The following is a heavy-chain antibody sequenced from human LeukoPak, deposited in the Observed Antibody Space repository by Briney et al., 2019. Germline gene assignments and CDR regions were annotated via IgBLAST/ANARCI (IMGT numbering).Heavy chain of an antibody. D-gene: IGHD3-9*01. CDR2: INHSGST. CDR1: GGSISSYY. V-gene: IGHV4-34*01. J-gene: IGHJ5*02. Sequence: SETLSLTCIVSGGSISSYYWSWIRQPPGKGLEWIGEINHSGSTNYNPSLKSRVTISVDTSKNQFSLKLSSVTAADTAVYYCARKGYDILTGYAPGAWFDPWGQGTLVTVSS. CDR3: ARKGYDILTGYAPGAWFDP.